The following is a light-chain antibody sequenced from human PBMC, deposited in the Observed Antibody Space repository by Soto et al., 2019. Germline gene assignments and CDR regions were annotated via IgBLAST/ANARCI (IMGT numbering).Light chain of an antibody. Sequence: QSVLTQPDSVSGSPGQSITISCTGTSRDVGGYDHVSWYQQHPGKAPKLIIYDVSIRPSGVSNRFSGSKSGNTASLAVSGLQAEDEVDYYCSSYTSKDTLVFGGGTKLTVL. V-gene: IGLV2-14*03. J-gene: IGLJ3*02. CDR1: SRDVGGYDH. CDR2: DVS. CDR3: SSYTSKDTLV.